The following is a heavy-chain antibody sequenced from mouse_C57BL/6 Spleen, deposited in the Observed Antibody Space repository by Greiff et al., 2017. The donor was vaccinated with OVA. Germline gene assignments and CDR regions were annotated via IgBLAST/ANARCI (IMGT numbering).Heavy chain of an antibody. Sequence: QVQLQQPGAELVRPGSSVKLSCKASGYTFTSYWMHWVKQRPIQGLEWIGNIDPSDSETHYNQKFKDKATLTVDKSSSTANMQLSSLTSEDSAVYYCARKEGAHYGSFYFDYWGQGTTLTVSS. CDR1: GYTFTSYW. V-gene: IGHV1-52*01. CDR2: IDPSDSET. D-gene: IGHD1-1*01. CDR3: ARKEGAHYGSFYFDY. J-gene: IGHJ2*01.